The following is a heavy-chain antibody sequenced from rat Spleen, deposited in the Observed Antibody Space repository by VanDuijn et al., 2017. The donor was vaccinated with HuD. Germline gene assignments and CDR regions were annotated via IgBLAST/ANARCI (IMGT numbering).Heavy chain of an antibody. V-gene: IGHV3-1*01. Sequence: EVQLQESGPGLVKPSQSLSLTCSVTGYSITSNYWGWIRKFPGNKMEWVGYIIYSGSSGYNPSLKSRISITRDTSKNQFFLQLNSVTTEDTATYYCARYRDSFGHVGIFDYWGQGVMVTVSS. D-gene: IGHD1-11*01. CDR3: ARYRDSFGHVGIFDY. J-gene: IGHJ2*01. CDR1: GYSITSNY. CDR2: IIYSGSS.